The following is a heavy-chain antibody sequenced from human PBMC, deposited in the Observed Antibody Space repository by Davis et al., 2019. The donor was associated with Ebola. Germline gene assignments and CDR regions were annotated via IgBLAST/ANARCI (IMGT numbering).Heavy chain of an antibody. J-gene: IGHJ4*02. V-gene: IGHV4-39*01. D-gene: IGHD6-19*01. CDR1: GGSISSSSYY. CDR2: IYYSGST. Sequence: SETLSLTCTVSGGSISSSSYYWGWIRQPPGKGLEWLGSIYYSGSTYYNPSLKSRVTISVDTSKNQFSLKLSSVTAADTAVYYCARAEGSGWYHKFWGQGNLVTVSS. CDR3: ARAEGSGWYHKF.